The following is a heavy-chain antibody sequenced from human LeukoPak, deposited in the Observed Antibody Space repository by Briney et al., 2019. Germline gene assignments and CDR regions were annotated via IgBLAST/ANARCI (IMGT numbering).Heavy chain of an antibody. J-gene: IGHJ4*02. CDR2: INHSGST. CDR3: ARRPLGYCSSTSCPTPYYFDY. V-gene: IGHV4-34*01. Sequence: SETLPLTCAVYGGSFSGYSWSWIRQPPGKGLEWIGEINHSGSTNYNPSLKSRVTISVDTSKNQFSLKLSSVTAADTAVYYCARRPLGYCSSTSCPTPYYFDYWGQGTLVTVSS. CDR1: GGSFSGYS. D-gene: IGHD2-2*01.